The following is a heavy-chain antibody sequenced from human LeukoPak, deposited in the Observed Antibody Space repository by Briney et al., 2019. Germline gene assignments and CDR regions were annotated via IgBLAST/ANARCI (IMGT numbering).Heavy chain of an antibody. CDR1: GYTFTGYY. CDR3: ARGYCSSTSCYLVDY. V-gene: IGHV1-2*02. Sequence: ASVKVSCKASGYTFTGYYMHWVRQAPGQGLEWMGWINPNSGGTNYAQKIQGRVTMTRDTSISTAYMELSRLRSDDTAVYYCARGYCSSTSCYLVDYWGQGTLVTVSS. CDR2: INPNSGGT. J-gene: IGHJ4*02. D-gene: IGHD2-2*01.